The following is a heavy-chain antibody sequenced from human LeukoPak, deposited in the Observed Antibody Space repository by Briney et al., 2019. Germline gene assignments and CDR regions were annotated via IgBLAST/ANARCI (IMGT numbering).Heavy chain of an antibody. J-gene: IGHJ4*02. Sequence: KPGGSLRLSCAASGFIFSTYAMSWVRQAPGKGLEWVSAITGSGDSTHYADSVKGRFTIFRDNSKNTLSLQMNSLRAEDTAVYYCAKENPVGGTNYFDYWGQGTLVTVPS. CDR3: AKENPVGGTNYFDY. V-gene: IGHV3-23*01. CDR1: GFIFSTYA. CDR2: ITGSGDST. D-gene: IGHD1-26*01.